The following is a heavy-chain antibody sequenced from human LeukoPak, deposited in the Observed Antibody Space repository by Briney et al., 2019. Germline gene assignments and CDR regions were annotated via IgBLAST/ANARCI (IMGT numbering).Heavy chain of an antibody. V-gene: IGHV1-69*06. D-gene: IGHD3-22*01. J-gene: IGHJ4*02. CDR2: IIPIFGTA. Sequence: SVKVSCKASGYTFTGYHIHWVRQAPGQGLGWMGGIIPIFGTANYAQKFQGRVTITADKSTSTAYMELSSLRSEDTAVYYCARGYYDSSGYYYFDYWGQGTLVTVSS. CDR3: ARGYYDSSGYYYFDY. CDR1: GYTFTGYH.